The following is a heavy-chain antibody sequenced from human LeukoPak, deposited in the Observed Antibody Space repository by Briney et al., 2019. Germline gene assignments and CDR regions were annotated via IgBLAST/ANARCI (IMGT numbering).Heavy chain of an antibody. CDR3: STDIIAYSSNWYRGDWFDP. D-gene: IGHD6-13*01. Sequence: GGSLRLSCAASGFTFSSYWMSWVRQAPGKGLEWVANIKQDGSEKYYVDSVKGRFTISRDNAKNSLYLQMNSLKTEDTAVYYCSTDIIAYSSNWYRGDWFDPGGQGTLVTVSS. V-gene: IGHV3-7*03. CDR1: GFTFSSYW. J-gene: IGHJ5*02. CDR2: IKQDGSEK.